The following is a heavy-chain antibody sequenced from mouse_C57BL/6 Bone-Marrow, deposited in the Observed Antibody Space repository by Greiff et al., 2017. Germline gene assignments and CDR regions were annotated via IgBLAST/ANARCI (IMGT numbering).Heavy chain of an antibody. J-gene: IGHJ3*01. CDR2: IWGVGST. CDR1: GFSLTSYG. CDR3: ASYYGSSYGGCAY. D-gene: IGHD1-1*01. Sequence: VQLQQSGPGLVAPSQSLSITCTVSGFSLTSYGVDWVRQSPGKGLEWLGVIWGVGSTNYTSALKSRLSISKDNSKSQVFLKMNLLQTDDTAMYYCASYYGSSYGGCAYGGQGTLVTVSA. V-gene: IGHV2-6*01.